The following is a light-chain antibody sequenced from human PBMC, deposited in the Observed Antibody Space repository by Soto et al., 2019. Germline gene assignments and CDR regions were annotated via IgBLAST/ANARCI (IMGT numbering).Light chain of an antibody. CDR3: CSYVGSDTYVI. J-gene: IGLJ2*01. CDR2: EGS. Sequence: QSALTQPASVSGSPGQSITISCTGTSSDIGGYILVSWYQQEPGKAPKLMIYEGSKRPSGVSNRFSGSKSGNTASLTISGLQAEGEAHYYCCSYVGSDTYVIFGGGTQLTVL. CDR1: SSDIGGYIL. V-gene: IGLV2-23*01.